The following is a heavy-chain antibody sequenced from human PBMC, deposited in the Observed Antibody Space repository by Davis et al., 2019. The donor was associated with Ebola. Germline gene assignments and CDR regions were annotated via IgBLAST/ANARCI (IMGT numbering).Heavy chain of an antibody. V-gene: IGHV1-2*04. CDR1: GYTFTGFY. D-gene: IGHD3-10*01. J-gene: IGHJ4*02. Sequence: AASVKVSCKASGYTFTGFYIHWARQAPGQGLEWMGWINPNSGGTNYAQKFQGWVTMTRDTSISTAYMELSRLRSDDTAVYYCVRDLRGWGDFDYWGQGTLVTVSS. CDR2: INPNSGGT. CDR3: VRDLRGWGDFDY.